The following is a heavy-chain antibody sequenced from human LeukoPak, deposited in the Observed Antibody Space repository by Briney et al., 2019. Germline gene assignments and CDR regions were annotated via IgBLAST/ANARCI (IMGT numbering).Heavy chain of an antibody. CDR1: GFTFSSYA. D-gene: IGHD5-12*01. Sequence: GGSLRLSCAASGFTFSSYAMSWVRQAPGKGLEWVSGISGSGGSTYYADSVKSRFTISRDNSKNTLYLQMNSLRAEDTAVYYCAKDNGIVAPSIPLDYWGQGTLVTVSS. CDR3: AKDNGIVAPSIPLDY. J-gene: IGHJ4*02. V-gene: IGHV3-23*01. CDR2: ISGSGGST.